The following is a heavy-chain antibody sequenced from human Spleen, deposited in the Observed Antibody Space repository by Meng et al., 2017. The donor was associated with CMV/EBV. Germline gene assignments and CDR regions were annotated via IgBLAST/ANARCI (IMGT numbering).Heavy chain of an antibody. J-gene: IGHJ2*01. V-gene: IGHV3-23*01. CDR1: SYA. CDR3: AKDFYYDSRGHYFDWYFDL. D-gene: IGHD3-22*01. CDR2: ISATGDNT. Sequence: SYAMSWVRQAPGKGLEWVSGISATGDNTFYTDSVKGRFTISRDNTKNTLYLQMNSLRAEDTAVYYCAKDFYYDSRGHYFDWYFDLWGRGTLVTVSS.